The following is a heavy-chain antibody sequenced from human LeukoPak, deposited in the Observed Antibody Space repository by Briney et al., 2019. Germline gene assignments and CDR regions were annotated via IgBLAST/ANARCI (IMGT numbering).Heavy chain of an antibody. CDR3: TRHTGYISGQYSNYEDS. Sequence: SFTSYWIGWIRQPPGKGLEWIGSIYYTGSTYYNPSLKSRVTISVDTSKNQFSLKLRSVTAADTALYYCTRHTGYISGQYSNYEDSWGQGTLVTVSS. CDR1: SFTSYW. J-gene: IGHJ4*02. D-gene: IGHD4-11*01. V-gene: IGHV4-39*01. CDR2: IYYTGST.